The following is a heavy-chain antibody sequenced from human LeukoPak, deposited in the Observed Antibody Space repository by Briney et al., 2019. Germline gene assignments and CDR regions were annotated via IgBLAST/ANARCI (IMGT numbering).Heavy chain of an antibody. J-gene: IGHJ6*03. V-gene: IGHV1-2*02. Sequence: GASVKVSCKASGYTFTGYYMHWVRQAPGQGLEWVGWINPNSGGTNYAQKFQGGVTMTRDTSISTAYMELSRLRSDDTAVYYCARGDFDWPDYYYYYMDVWGKGTTVTVSS. D-gene: IGHD3-9*01. CDR2: INPNSGGT. CDR3: ARGDFDWPDYYYYYMDV. CDR1: GYTFTGYY.